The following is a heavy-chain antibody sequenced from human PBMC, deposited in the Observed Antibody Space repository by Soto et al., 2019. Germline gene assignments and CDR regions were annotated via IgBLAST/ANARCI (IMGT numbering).Heavy chain of an antibody. V-gene: IGHV4-39*01. D-gene: IGHD1-26*01. Sequence: SETLSLTYTVSGGSISSSTYSWGWIRQPPGKGLEWIGSVYYTGSTYYNPSLKSRVTISVATSKNQFSLNLSSVTAADTAVYYCARQYASYSHLFDYWGQGTLVTVSS. CDR2: VYYTGST. J-gene: IGHJ4*02. CDR1: GGSISSSTYS. CDR3: ARQYASYSHLFDY.